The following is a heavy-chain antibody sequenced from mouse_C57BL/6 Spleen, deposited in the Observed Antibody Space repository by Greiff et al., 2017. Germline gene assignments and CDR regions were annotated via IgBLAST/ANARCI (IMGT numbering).Heavy chain of an antibody. CDR3: ARRWLLQGAMDY. CDR1: GYSITSGYD. Sequence: EVQVVESGPGMVKPSPSLSLTCTVTGYSITSGYDWHWIRHFPGNKLEWMGYISYSGSTNYNPSLKSRISITQDTSKNHFFLKLNSVTTEDTATYYCARRWLLQGAMDYWGQGTSVTVSS. J-gene: IGHJ4*01. D-gene: IGHD2-3*01. CDR2: ISYSGST. V-gene: IGHV3-1*01.